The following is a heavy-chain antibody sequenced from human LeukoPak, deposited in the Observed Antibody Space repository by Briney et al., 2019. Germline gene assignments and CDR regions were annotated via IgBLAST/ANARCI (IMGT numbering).Heavy chain of an antibody. J-gene: IGHJ1*01. Sequence: SETLSLTCAVYGGSFSGYQWSWIRQPPGKGLECIGEINHSGSTNYNPSLKSRVTISVDTSKNQFSLKLSSVTAADTAVYYCASTYYYDSSGYGEYFQHWGQGTLVTVSS. CDR3: ASTYYYDSSGYGEYFQH. CDR1: GGSFSGYQ. V-gene: IGHV4-34*01. D-gene: IGHD3-22*01. CDR2: INHSGST.